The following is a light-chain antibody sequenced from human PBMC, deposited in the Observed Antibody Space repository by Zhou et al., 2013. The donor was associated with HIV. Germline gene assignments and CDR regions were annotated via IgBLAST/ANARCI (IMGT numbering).Light chain of an antibody. CDR2: DAS. J-gene: IGKJ5*01. V-gene: IGKV1-13*02. CDR1: QGISSY. CDR3: QQFNSYPT. Sequence: AIQLTQSPSSLSASVGDRVTITCRASQGISSYLAWYQQKPGKAPKLLIYDASSLETGVPSRFSGSASGTDFTLTISSLQPDDFATYYCQQFNSYPTFGQGTRLEIK.